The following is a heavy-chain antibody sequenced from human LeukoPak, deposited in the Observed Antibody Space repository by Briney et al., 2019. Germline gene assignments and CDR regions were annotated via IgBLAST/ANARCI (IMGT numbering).Heavy chain of an antibody. CDR1: GFTFSNAW. Sequence: SGGSLRLSCAASGFTFSNAWMSWVRQAPGKGLEWVGRIKSKTDGGTTDYAAPVKGRFTISRDDTKNTLYLQMNSLKTEDTAVYYCARVRSYDSSGYSLGRYFDYWGQGTLVTVSS. J-gene: IGHJ4*02. V-gene: IGHV3-15*01. D-gene: IGHD3-22*01. CDR2: IKSKTDGGTT. CDR3: ARVRSYDSSGYSLGRYFDY.